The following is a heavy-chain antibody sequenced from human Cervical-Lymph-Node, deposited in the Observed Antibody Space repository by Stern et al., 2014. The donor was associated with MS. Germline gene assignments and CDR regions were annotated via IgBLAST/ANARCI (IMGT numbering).Heavy chain of an antibody. Sequence: QVQLVQSGGGVVQPGRSLTLSCAASGFSLSHSGMHWVRQAPGKGLEWVAVMSFVGGNKKYGDSVKGRFSISRDMANNTLFLQMNSLRPEDTAVYYCMGVGDAMHVWGQGTTVIVSS. CDR1: GFSLSHSG. J-gene: IGHJ6*02. CDR2: MSFVGGNK. V-gene: IGHV3-30*03. CDR3: MGVGDAMHV.